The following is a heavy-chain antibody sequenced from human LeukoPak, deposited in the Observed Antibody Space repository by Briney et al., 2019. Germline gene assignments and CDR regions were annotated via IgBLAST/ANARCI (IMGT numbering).Heavy chain of an antibody. CDR3: ARNPYCSSTSCYNWFDP. V-gene: IGHV4-59*12. CDR1: GGSISSYY. D-gene: IGHD2-2*01. Sequence: SETLSLTCTVSGGSISSYYWSWIRQPPGKGLEWIGYIYYSGSTNYNPSLKSRVTISVDTSKNQFSLKLSSVTAADTAVYYCARNPYCSSTSCYNWFDPWGQGTLVTVSS. J-gene: IGHJ5*02. CDR2: IYYSGST.